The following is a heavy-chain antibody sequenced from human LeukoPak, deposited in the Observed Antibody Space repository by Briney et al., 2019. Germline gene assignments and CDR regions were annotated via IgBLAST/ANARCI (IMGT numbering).Heavy chain of an antibody. J-gene: IGHJ4*02. Sequence: ASVKVSCKASGYTFTSYGISWVRQAPGQGLEWMGWISAYNGNTNYAQKVQGRVTMTADTSTSTSYMELRSLRSDDTAVYYCARVPRPSYETSGYYLDFWGQGTLVTVSS. D-gene: IGHD3-22*01. V-gene: IGHV1-18*01. CDR1: GYTFTSYG. CDR3: ARVPRPSYETSGYYLDF. CDR2: ISAYNGNT.